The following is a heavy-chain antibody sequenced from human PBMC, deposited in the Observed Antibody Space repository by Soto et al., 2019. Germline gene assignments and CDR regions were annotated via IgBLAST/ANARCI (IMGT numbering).Heavy chain of an antibody. D-gene: IGHD5-12*01. CDR2: MNPNSGNT. CDR3: ASARGYSGYDERYFDY. Sequence: QVQLVQSGAEVKKPGASVKVSCKASGYTFTSYDINWVRQATGQGLEWMGWMNPNSGNTGYAQKFQGRVTMTRNTSISTAYMELSSLRSEDTAVYYCASARGYSGYDERYFDYWGQGTLVTVSS. CDR1: GYTFTSYD. V-gene: IGHV1-8*01. J-gene: IGHJ4*02.